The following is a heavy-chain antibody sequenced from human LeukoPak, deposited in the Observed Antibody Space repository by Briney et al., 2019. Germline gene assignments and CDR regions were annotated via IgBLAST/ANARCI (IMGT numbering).Heavy chain of an antibody. Sequence: GGSLRLSCTASGFSFSTYSMTWVRQGPGRGLEWVSSIYNRGSETFYADSVKGRFTISRDKSKNTLYLQMNSLTAEETAIYYCSKDVVPDSGWDLEYWGQGTLVTVPS. CDR3: SKDVVPDSGWDLEY. CDR1: GFSFSTYS. CDR2: IYNRGSET. D-gene: IGHD6-19*01. V-gene: IGHV3-23*05. J-gene: IGHJ4*02.